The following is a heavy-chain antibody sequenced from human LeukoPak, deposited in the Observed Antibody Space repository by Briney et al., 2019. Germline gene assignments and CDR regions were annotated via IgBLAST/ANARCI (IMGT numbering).Heavy chain of an antibody. Sequence: GESLKISCKGSGYTFTSYDINWVRQATGQGLEWMGWMNPNSGNTGYAQKFQGRVTITRDTSASTAYMELSSLRSEDTAVYYCARPSLPAAIKEGYYYYGMDVWGQGTTVTVSS. V-gene: IGHV1-8*01. CDR3: ARPSLPAAIKEGYYYYGMDV. D-gene: IGHD2-2*01. J-gene: IGHJ6*02. CDR1: GYTFTSYD. CDR2: MNPNSGNT.